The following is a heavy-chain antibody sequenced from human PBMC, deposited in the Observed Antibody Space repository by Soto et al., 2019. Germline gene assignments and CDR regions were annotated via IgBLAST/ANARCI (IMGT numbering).Heavy chain of an antibody. CDR3: ARGRYDYIWGSYPDDY. D-gene: IGHD3-16*02. CDR2: INLNSGGT. Sequence: ASVKVSCKASGFTFTSSAVQWVRQARGQRLEWLGWINLNSGGTNYAQKFQGWVTMTRDTSISTAYMELSRLRSDDTAVYYCARGRYDYIWGSYPDDYWGQGTLVTVSS. CDR1: GFTFTSSA. J-gene: IGHJ4*02. V-gene: IGHV1-2*04.